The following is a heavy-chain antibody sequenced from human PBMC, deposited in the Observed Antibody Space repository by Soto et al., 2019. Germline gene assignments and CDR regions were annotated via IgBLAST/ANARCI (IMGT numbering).Heavy chain of an antibody. CDR3: AKKGKELYDFWSGYYSEDYYYYYMDV. CDR1: VFTFSSYA. D-gene: IGHD3-3*01. CDR2: ISGSGGST. J-gene: IGHJ6*03. V-gene: IGHV3-23*01. Sequence: QLGGPLRLSCAASVFTFSSYAMSWVRQAPGKGLEWVSAISGSGGSTYYADCVKGRFTISRDNSKNTLYLQMNSLGAEDTAVYYCAKKGKELYDFWSGYYSEDYYYYYMDVWGKGTTVTVSS.